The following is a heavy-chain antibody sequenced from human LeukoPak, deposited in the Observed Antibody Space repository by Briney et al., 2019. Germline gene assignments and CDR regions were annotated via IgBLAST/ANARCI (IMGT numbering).Heavy chain of an antibody. Sequence: GGTLRLSCAAAGFTFSRSWRQWVGQAPGKGRMWGSVISGSCCSTYYADSVKGRFTISRDNSKHTLYLQMNTLRAEDTAVYYCAKYDSSSWYPYFDYWGQGALVTVSS. CDR1: GFTFSRSW. V-gene: IGHV3-23*01. CDR3: AKYDSSSWYPYFDY. CDR2: ISGSCCST. J-gene: IGHJ4*02. D-gene: IGHD6-13*01.